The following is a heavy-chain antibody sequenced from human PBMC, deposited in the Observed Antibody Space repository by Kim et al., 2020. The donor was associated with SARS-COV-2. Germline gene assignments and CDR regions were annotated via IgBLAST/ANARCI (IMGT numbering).Heavy chain of an antibody. J-gene: IGHJ6*03. V-gene: IGHV1-3*04. CDR3: ARDGKGYYL. CDR2: INTGNGIT. CDR1: GYTFTTYG. Sequence: ASVKVSCKASGYTFTTYGLHWVRQAPGQRLEWLGWINTGNGITKYSQQFQGRVTITRDTSANTAYMDLSGLRFNDTSVYYCARDGKGYYL.